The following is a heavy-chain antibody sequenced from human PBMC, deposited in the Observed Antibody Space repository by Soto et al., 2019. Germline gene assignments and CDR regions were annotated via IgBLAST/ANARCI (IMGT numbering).Heavy chain of an antibody. V-gene: IGHV1-18*01. CDR3: ARYGVVTATKYYYYYYGMDV. CDR1: GYTFTSYG. CDR2: ISAYNGNT. J-gene: IGHJ6*02. Sequence: ASVKVSCKASGYTFTSYGISWVRQAPGQGLEWMGWISAYNGNTNYAQKLQGRVTMTTDTSTSTAYMELRSLRSDDTAVYYCARYGVVTATKYYYYYYGMDVWGQGTTVTVSS. D-gene: IGHD2-21*02.